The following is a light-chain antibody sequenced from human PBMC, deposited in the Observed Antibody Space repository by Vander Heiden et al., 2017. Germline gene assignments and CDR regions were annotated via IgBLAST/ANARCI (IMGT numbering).Light chain of an antibody. Sequence: QPLLTQLPSASGTPGQRVPISISRSSPNLGSHYLYWYQQLPGPAPKLLSHRNNQRPSGVPDRFSGSKSGTSASLAISGLRSEDEADYDCAAWDDSLSAVFGVGSKLTVL. CDR1: SPNLGSHY. CDR2: RNN. V-gene: IGLV1-47*01. CDR3: AAWDDSLSAV. J-gene: IGLJ3*02.